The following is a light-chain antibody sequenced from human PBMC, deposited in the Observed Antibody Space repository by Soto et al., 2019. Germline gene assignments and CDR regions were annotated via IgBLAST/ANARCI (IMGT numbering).Light chain of an antibody. Sequence: DIQMTQYPSTLSASVGDRVTITCRASQSISSWLAWYQQKPGKAPKLLIYKASSLESGVPSRFNGSGSGTEFTLTISSLQPDDFATYYCQQYNSYSQTFGQGTKVDIK. CDR3: QQYNSYSQT. V-gene: IGKV1-5*03. J-gene: IGKJ1*01. CDR2: KAS. CDR1: QSISSW.